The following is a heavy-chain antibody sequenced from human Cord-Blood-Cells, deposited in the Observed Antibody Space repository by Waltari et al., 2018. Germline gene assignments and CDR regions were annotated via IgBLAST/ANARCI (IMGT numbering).Heavy chain of an antibody. CDR2: ISGSVGST. CDR1: GFTFSSYA. J-gene: IGHJ4*02. V-gene: IGHV3-23*01. D-gene: IGHD3-10*01. CDR3: AKVVLLWFRESELDY. Sequence: EVQLLESGGGLVQPGGSLRLSCAASGFTFSSYAMSWVRPAPGTGLEWVSAISGSVGSTYYADSVKGRFTISRDNSKNTLYLQMNSLRAEDTAVYYCAKVVLLWFRESELDYWGQGTLVTVSS.